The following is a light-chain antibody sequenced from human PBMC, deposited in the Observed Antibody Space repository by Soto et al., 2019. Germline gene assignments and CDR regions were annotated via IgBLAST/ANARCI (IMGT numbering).Light chain of an antibody. CDR1: SSDIGAYIY. CDR3: SSYAGSNNFV. Sequence: QSVLTQPPSASGSPGQSVTISCTGTSSDIGAYIYVSWYQQHPGKAPKLMISEVSRRPSGVPERFSGSKSGNTASLTVSGRQADDEAHYYCSSYAGSNNFVFGTGTKLTVL. CDR2: EVS. V-gene: IGLV2-8*01. J-gene: IGLJ1*01.